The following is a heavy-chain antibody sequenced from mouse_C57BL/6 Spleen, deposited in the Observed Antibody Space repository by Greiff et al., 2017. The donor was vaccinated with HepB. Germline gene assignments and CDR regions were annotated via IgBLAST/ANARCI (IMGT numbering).Heavy chain of an antibody. Sequence: EVMLVESEGGLVQPGSSMKLSCTASGFTFSDYYMAWVRQVPEKGLEWVANINYDGSSTYYLDSLKSRFIISRDNAKNILYLQMSSLKSEDTATYYCARDRRDYLDYWGQGTTLTVSS. CDR3: ARDRRDYLDY. V-gene: IGHV5-16*01. J-gene: IGHJ2*01. CDR2: INYDGSST. CDR1: GFTFSDYY.